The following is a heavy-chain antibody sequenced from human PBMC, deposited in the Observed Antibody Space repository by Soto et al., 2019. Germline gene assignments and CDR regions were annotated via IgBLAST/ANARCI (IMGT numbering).Heavy chain of an antibody. CDR1: GLTLYNAW. D-gene: IGHD3-10*01. Sequence: GGSLRLSCVASGLTLYNAWMSWVRQAPGKGLEWVGVIKSKADGGTTDYAAPVKGRFSISRDDSKTIAYLQMNSLKTEDTAVYYCATMSESDYWGQGTLVTVSS. V-gene: IGHV3-15*01. J-gene: IGHJ4*02. CDR2: IKSKADGGTT. CDR3: ATMSESDY.